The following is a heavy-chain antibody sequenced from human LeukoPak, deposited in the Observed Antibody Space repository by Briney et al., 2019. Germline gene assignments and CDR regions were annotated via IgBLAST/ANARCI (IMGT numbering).Heavy chain of an antibody. CDR3: ARDQLYCSGGYCYFDY. V-gene: IGHV3-74*01. CDR2: INSDGRST. D-gene: IGHD2-15*01. CDR1: GFTVSSYM. J-gene: IGHJ4*02. Sequence: CLTPADGASGFTVSSYMMEWVGQAQRKGLVWVSRINSDGRSTSYADSVKGRFTISRDNAKSTLYLQMSSLRAEDTAVYYCARDQLYCSGGYCYFDYWGQGTLVTVSS.